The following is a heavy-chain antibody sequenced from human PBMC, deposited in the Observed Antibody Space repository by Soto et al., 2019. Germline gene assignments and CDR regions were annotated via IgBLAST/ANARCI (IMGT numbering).Heavy chain of an antibody. V-gene: IGHV4-39*01. Sequence: QLQLQESGPGLVKPSETLSLTCTVSGGSISSSSNHWGWIRQPPGKGLEWIGNIYYIENTYYNPSIKSRVTISVDTSKNQFSLRLTSVTAADTAVYYCATHPPYGPLDHWGQGTMVTVSS. CDR3: ATHPPYGPLDH. CDR2: IYYIENT. J-gene: IGHJ4*02. D-gene: IGHD4-17*01. CDR1: GGSISSSSNH.